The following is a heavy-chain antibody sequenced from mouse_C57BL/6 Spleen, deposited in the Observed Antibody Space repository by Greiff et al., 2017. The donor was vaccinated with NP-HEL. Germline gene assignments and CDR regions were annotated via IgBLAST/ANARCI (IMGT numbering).Heavy chain of an antibody. CDR3: ARGTTVVATEDYFDY. CDR1: GFALSSSW. Sequence: LVESGPELVKPGASVKISCKASGFALSSSWMNWVKQRPGKGLEWIGRIYPGDGDTNYNGKFKGKATLTADKSSSTAYMQLSSLTSEDSAVYFWARGTTVVATEDYFDYWGQGTTLAVSS. V-gene: IGHV1-82*01. J-gene: IGHJ2*01. CDR2: IYPGDGDT. D-gene: IGHD1-1*01.